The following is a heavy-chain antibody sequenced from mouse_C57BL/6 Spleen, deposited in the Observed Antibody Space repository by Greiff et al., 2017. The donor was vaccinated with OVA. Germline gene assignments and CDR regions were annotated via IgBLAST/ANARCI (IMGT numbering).Heavy chain of an antibody. CDR3: ARRDYDANGFAY. J-gene: IGHJ3*01. D-gene: IGHD2-4*01. Sequence: QVQLKQSGAELVRPGASVKLSCKASGYTFTDYYINWVKQRPGQGLEWIARFYPGSGNTYYNEKFKGKATLTAEKSSSTAYMQLSSLTSEDSAVYFCARRDYDANGFAYWGQGTLVTVSA. CDR1: GYTFTDYY. CDR2: FYPGSGNT. V-gene: IGHV1-76*01.